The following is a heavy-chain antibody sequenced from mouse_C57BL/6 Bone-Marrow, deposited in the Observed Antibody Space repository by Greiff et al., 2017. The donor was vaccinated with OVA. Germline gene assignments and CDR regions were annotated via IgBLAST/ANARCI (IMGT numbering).Heavy chain of an antibody. D-gene: IGHD1-1*01. Sequence: EVQLQQSGPELVKPGASVKISCKASGYTFTDYYMNWVKQSHGKSLEWIGDINPNNGGTSYNQKFKGKATLTVDKSSSTAYMELRSLTSEDSAVYYCARRDYGSSYWGQGTTLTVSS. CDR3: ARRDYGSSY. CDR1: GYTFTDYY. V-gene: IGHV1-26*01. CDR2: INPNNGGT. J-gene: IGHJ2*01.